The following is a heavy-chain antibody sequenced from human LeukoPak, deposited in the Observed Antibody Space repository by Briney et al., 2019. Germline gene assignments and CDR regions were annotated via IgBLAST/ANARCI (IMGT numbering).Heavy chain of an antibody. CDR3: ARHLSDITSSPNY. V-gene: IGHV5-51*01. CDR1: GSSFSSYW. D-gene: IGHD2-2*01. J-gene: IGHJ4*02. Sequence: GESLKSSFKGSGSSFSSYWIAWVRQMPGKGVEWMGVIYPRDSRTTYSPSFQDQVTISADKSISTAYLQWTSLKASDTAMYYCARHLSDITSSPNYWGPGTLVTVSS. CDR2: IYPRDSRT.